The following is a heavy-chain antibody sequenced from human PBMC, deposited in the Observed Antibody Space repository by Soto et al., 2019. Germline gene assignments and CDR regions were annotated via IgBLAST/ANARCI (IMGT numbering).Heavy chain of an antibody. J-gene: IGHJ4*02. V-gene: IGHV4-59*01. CDR3: ARQVVPDHYFDY. D-gene: IGHD2-2*01. CDR1: GGSISSYY. Sequence: PSETLSLTCTVSGGSISSYYWSWIRQPPGKGLEWIGYIYYSGSTNYNPSLKSRVTISVDTSKNQFSLKLSSVTTADTAVYYCARQVVPDHYFDYWGQGTLVTVSS. CDR2: IYYSGST.